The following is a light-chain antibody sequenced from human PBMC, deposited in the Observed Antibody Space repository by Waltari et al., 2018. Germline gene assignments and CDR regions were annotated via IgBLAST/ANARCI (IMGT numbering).Light chain of an antibody. CDR1: HDISNY. J-gene: IGKJ2*01. V-gene: IGKV1-33*01. Sequence: DIQMTQSPSSLSASVGDRVTITCQASHDISNYLNWYQQKPGNAPKLLIYDASNLATGVPSRFSGSGSGTDFSFTISSLQPEDIATYYCQQFDNLVYTFGQGTKLEIK. CDR2: DAS. CDR3: QQFDNLVYT.